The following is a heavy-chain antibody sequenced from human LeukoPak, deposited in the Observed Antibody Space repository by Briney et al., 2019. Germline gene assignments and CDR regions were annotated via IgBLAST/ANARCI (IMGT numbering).Heavy chain of an antibody. CDR1: GFTFNTYT. V-gene: IGHV3-21*01. D-gene: IGHD2-21*02. CDR3: GKESGECCADCLALSDP. CDR2: INSRSSSI. J-gene: IGHJ5*02. Sequence: GGSLRLSCAASGFTFNTYTMSWVRQAPGKGLEWVSSINSRSSSIYYADSVKGRFTVSRDNTKNSLYLQMNSLRAEDTAVYFGGKESGECCADCLALSDPWGQGTLVTVSS.